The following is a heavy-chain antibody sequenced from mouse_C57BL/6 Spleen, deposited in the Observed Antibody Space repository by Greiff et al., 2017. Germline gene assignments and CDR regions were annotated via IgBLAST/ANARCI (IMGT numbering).Heavy chain of an antibody. CDR3: ARNYGNYYFDY. V-gene: IGHV7-3*01. CDR2: IRNKANGYTT. D-gene: IGHD2-1*01. Sequence: DVHLVESGGGLVQPGGSLSLSCAASGFTFTDYYMSWVRQPPGKALEWLGFIRNKANGYTTDYSASVKGRFTISRDNSQSILYLQMNALRAEDSATYYCARNYGNYYFDYWGQGTTLTVSS. J-gene: IGHJ2*01. CDR1: GFTFTDYY.